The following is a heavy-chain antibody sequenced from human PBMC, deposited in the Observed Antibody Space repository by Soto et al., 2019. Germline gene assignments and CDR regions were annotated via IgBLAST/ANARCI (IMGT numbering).Heavy chain of an antibody. CDR3: ARDPPGIAASGGGG. V-gene: IGHV3-53*01. D-gene: IGHD6-13*01. CDR1: GFTVSNNY. CDR2: IYSGGST. Sequence: EVQLVESGGGLIQPGGSLRLSCAASGFTVSNNYMRWVRQAPGKGLEWVSLIYSGGSTHYADSVKGRFTISRDNSKNTLYLQMNSLRVEDTAVYYCARDPPGIAASGGGGWGQGTLVTASS. J-gene: IGHJ4*02.